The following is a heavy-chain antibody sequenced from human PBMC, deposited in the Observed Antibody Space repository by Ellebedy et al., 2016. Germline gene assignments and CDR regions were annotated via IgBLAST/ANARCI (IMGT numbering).Heavy chain of an antibody. CDR3: ARPGIAPIAYYYGMDV. D-gene: IGHD6-13*01. Sequence: SETLSLTCAVYGGSFSGYYWSWIRQPPGKGLEWIGEINHSGSTYYNPSLKSRVTISVDTSKNQFSLKLSSVTAADTAVYYCARPGIAPIAYYYGMDVWGQGTTVTVSS. J-gene: IGHJ6*02. CDR1: GGSFSGYY. CDR2: INHSGST. V-gene: IGHV4-34*01.